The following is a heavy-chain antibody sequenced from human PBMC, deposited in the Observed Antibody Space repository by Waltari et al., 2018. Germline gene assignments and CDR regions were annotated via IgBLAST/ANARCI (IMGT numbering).Heavy chain of an antibody. V-gene: IGHV3-23*01. Sequence: EVQLLESGGGLVQPGGSLRLSCAASGFTFSSYAMSWVRQAPGKGLEWVSAIRGSGGSTYYADSVKGRFTISRDNSKNTLYLQMNSLRAEDTAVYYCARLSGYSYSFDYWGQGTLVTVSS. J-gene: IGHJ4*02. D-gene: IGHD5-18*01. CDR1: GFTFSSYA. CDR3: ARLSGYSYSFDY. CDR2: IRGSGGST.